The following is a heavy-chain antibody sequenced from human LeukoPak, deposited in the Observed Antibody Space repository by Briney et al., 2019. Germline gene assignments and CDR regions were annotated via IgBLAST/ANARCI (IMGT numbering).Heavy chain of an antibody. CDR3: ARDSSGYAFDI. Sequence: VGSLRLSCEASEFTFSNYYMSWIPQAPGKGLEWVSYISSSGSTIYYADSVKGRFTISRDNAKNSLYLQMNSLRAEDTAVYYCARDSSGYAFDIWGQGTMVTVSS. D-gene: IGHD3-22*01. CDR1: EFTFSNYY. V-gene: IGHV3-11*04. CDR2: ISSSGSTI. J-gene: IGHJ3*02.